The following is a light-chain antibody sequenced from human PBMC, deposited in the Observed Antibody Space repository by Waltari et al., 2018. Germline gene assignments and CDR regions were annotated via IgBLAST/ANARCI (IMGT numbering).Light chain of an antibody. Sequence: SYELTQPPSVSVSPGQTARIPCSGHALPKTYAYWYQQKSGQGPVLVIYEDSKRPSGIPERFSGSSSGTMATLTISGAQVEDEADYYCYSTDSSGNHRVFGGGTKLTVL. V-gene: IGLV3-10*01. CDR2: EDS. CDR1: ALPKTY. J-gene: IGLJ3*02. CDR3: YSTDSSGNHRV.